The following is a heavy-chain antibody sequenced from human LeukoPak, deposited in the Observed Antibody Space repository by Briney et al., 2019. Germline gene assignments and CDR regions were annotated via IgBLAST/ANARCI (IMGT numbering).Heavy chain of an antibody. CDR2: IYHSGST. CDR3: AWSSYDILTGYSYMDV. J-gene: IGHJ6*03. Sequence: SETLSLTCTVSGYSISSGYYWGWIRQPPGKGLEWTGSIYHSGSTYYNPSLKSRVTMSVDTSKNQFSLKLSSVTAAATAVYYCAWSSYDILTGYSYMDVWGKGTTVTVSS. D-gene: IGHD3-9*01. CDR1: GYSISSGYY. V-gene: IGHV4-38-2*02.